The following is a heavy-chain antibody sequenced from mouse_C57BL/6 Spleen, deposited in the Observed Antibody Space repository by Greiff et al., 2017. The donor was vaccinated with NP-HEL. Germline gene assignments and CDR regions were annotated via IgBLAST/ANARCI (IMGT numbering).Heavy chain of an antibody. CDR3: ANYYSNYDYYAMDY. D-gene: IGHD2-5*01. Sequence: EVQRVESGGGLVKPGGSLKLSCAASGFTFSSYAMSWVRQTPEKRLEWVATISDGGSYTYYPDNVKGRFTISRDNAKNNLYLQMSHLKSEDTAMYYCANYYSNYDYYAMDYWGQGTSVTVSS. CDR2: ISDGGSYT. J-gene: IGHJ4*01. V-gene: IGHV5-4*01. CDR1: GFTFSSYA.